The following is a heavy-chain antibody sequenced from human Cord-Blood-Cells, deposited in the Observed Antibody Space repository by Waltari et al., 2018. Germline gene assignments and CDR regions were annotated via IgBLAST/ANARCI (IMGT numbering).Heavy chain of an antibody. D-gene: IGHD6-13*01. J-gene: IGHJ6*02. Sequence: QVQLVQSGAEVKKPGASVKVSCKASGYTFTSYYMHWVRQAPGQGLEWMGIINPSGGSTSYAQKFQGRVTMTRDTSTSTVYMELGSLRSEGTAVYYCARAVAAAGTSGYYYGMDVWGQGTTVTVSS. CDR2: INPSGGST. CDR3: ARAVAAAGTSGYYYGMDV. V-gene: IGHV1-46*01. CDR1: GYTFTSYY.